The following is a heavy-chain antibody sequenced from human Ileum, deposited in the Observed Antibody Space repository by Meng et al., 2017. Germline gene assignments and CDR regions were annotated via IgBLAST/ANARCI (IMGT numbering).Heavy chain of an antibody. CDR2: VRSKANNYAT. CDR1: GFTFSGSG. D-gene: IGHD5-12*01. V-gene: IGHV3-73*02. Sequence: EVQLVESGGGLVQPGVSLNLSCAASGFTFSGSGIHWVRQASGQGLEWVGGVRSKANNYATTYAASVNGRFTISRDDSKNKAYLEMNSLKTEDTAVYYCSSVDIASRSDSWGQGTLVTVSS. J-gene: IGHJ4*02. CDR3: SSVDIASRSDS.